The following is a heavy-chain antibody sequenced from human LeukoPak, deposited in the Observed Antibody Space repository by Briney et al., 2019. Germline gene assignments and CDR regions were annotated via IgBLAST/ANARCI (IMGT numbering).Heavy chain of an antibody. CDR2: IYHSGST. Sequence: PSQTLSLTCTVSGDSISSGSYYWSWIRQPPGKGLEWIGYIYHSGSTYYNPSLKSRVTISVDRSKNQFSLKLSSVTAADTAVYYCARAGTGTTFDYWGQGTLVTVSS. D-gene: IGHD1-1*01. J-gene: IGHJ4*02. CDR3: ARAGTGTTFDY. V-gene: IGHV4-30-2*01. CDR1: GDSISSGSYY.